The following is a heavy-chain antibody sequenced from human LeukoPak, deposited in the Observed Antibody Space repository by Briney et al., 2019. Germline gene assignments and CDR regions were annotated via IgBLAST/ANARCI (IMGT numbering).Heavy chain of an antibody. CDR1: GGSFSGYY. CDR3: GFDASYGSGRQPNDY. CDR2: INHSGST. Sequence: PSETLSLTCAVYGGSFSGYYWSWLRQPPRKGLEWIGEINHSGSTNYNPSLKSRVTISVDTSKNQFSLKLSSVTAADTAVYYCGFDASYGSGRQPNDYWGQGTLVTVSS. J-gene: IGHJ4*02. D-gene: IGHD3-10*01. V-gene: IGHV4-34*01.